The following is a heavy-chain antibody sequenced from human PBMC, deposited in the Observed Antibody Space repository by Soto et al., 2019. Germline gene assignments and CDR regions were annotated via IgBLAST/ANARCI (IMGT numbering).Heavy chain of an antibody. D-gene: IGHD6-19*01. J-gene: IGHJ5*02. CDR2: ISYSGST. V-gene: IGHV4-31*03. Sequence: SETLSLTCTVSGGSISSGGYYWSWIRQHPGTGLEWIGHISYSGSTYYNTSLKSRVTISVDTSRNQFSLKLSSVTAADTAVYYCARDGAWNPGIAVAGPHLDPWGQGTLVTVSS. CDR1: GGSISSGGYY. CDR3: ARDGAWNPGIAVAGPHLDP.